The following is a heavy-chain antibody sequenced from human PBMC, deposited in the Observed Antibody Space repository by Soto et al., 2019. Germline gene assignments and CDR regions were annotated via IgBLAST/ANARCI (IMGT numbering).Heavy chain of an antibody. CDR2: IKSKTDGGTT. CDR3: TTLYYYDSSGYYSPPFDY. CDR1: GFTFSNAW. J-gene: IGHJ4*02. Sequence: PGGSLRLSCAASGFTFSNAWMSWVRQAPGKGLEWVGRIKSKTDGGTTDYAAPVKGRFTISRDDSKNTLYLQMNSLKTEDTAVYYCTTLYYYDSSGYYSPPFDYWGQGTLVTVSS. V-gene: IGHV3-15*01. D-gene: IGHD3-22*01.